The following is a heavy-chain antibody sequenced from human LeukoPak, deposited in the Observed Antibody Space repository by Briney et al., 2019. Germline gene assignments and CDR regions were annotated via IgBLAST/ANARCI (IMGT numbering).Heavy chain of an antibody. CDR1: GITVSDNY. CDR3: ARDLGAPWVREPTALDY. J-gene: IGHJ4*02. CDR2: IYSGGST. Sequence: PGGYLRLSCAASGITVSDNYMSWVRQAPGKGLEWVSVIYSGGSTYYADSVTGRSTISRDHSKNTLYLQMNNMRAGDTAVYYCARDLGAPWVREPTALDYWGQGTLVTVSS. V-gene: IGHV3-66*01. D-gene: IGHD3-10*01.